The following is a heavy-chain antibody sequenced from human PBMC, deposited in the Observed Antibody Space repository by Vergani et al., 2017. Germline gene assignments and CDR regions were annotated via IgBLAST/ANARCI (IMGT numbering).Heavy chain of an antibody. CDR1: GFTFDDYA. CDR3: ARAEGMATPGFDP. D-gene: IGHD2-15*01. J-gene: IGHJ5*02. Sequence: EVQLVESGGGLVQPGRSLRLSCAASGFTFDDYAMHWVRQAPGKGLEWVSGISGSGGSTYYADSVKGRFTISRDNSKNTLYLQMNSLRAEDTAVYYCARAEGMATPGFDPWGQGTLVTVSS. CDR2: ISGSGGST. V-gene: IGHV3-23*04.